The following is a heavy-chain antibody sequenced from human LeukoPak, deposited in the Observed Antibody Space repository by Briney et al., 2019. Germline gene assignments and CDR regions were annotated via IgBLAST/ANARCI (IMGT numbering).Heavy chain of an antibody. D-gene: IGHD4-11*01. Sequence: SETLSLTCTVSGGSISSYYWSWIRQPPGKGLEWIGYIYYSGSTNYNPSLKSRVTISVDTSKNQFSLKLSSVTAADTAVYYCARGEYYSGVDYWGQGTLVTVSS. CDR3: ARGEYYSGVDY. CDR1: GGSISSYY. V-gene: IGHV4-59*08. J-gene: IGHJ4*02. CDR2: IYYSGST.